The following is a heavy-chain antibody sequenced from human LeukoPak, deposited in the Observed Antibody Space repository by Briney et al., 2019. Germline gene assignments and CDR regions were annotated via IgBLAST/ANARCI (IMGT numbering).Heavy chain of an antibody. CDR3: ARDPSNTSGWYIFFDY. Sequence: GASVKVSCKASGFTFNRYGISWVRQAPGQGLEWMGWISAYNGDTKYAQKLQGRVTMTTDTSTSTAYMELRSLRSDDTAVYYCARDPSNTSGWYIFFDYWGQGTLVTVSS. CDR1: GFTFNRYG. CDR2: ISAYNGDT. V-gene: IGHV1-18*01. J-gene: IGHJ4*02. D-gene: IGHD6-19*01.